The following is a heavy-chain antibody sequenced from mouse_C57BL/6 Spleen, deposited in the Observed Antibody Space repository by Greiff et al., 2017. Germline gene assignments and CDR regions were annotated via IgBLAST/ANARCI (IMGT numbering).Heavy chain of an antibody. J-gene: IGHJ1*03. CDR1: GFTFTDYY. D-gene: IGHD1-1*01. V-gene: IGHV7-3*01. Sequence: EVQLVESGGGLVQPGGSLSLSCAASGFTFTDYYMSWVRQPPGQALEWLGFIRNKANGYTTEYSASVKGRVTISRDDSQSILYLQMNALRAEDSAADYCASLSTVVADWYFDVWGTGTTVTVSS. CDR3: ASLSTVVADWYFDV. CDR2: IRNKANGYTT.